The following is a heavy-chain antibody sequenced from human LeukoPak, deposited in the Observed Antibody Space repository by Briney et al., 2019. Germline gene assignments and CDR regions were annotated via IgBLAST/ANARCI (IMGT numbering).Heavy chain of an antibody. J-gene: IGHJ6*02. V-gene: IGHV1-18*01. CDR2: ISAYNGNT. CDR3: ARNLQDIVVVPAAAPYYYGMDV. D-gene: IGHD2-2*01. Sequence: GASVKVSCKASGYTFTSYGISWVRQAPGQGLEWMGWISAYNGNTNYAQKLQGRVTMTTDTSTSTAYMELRSLRSDDTAVYYCARNLQDIVVVPAAAPYYYGMDVWGQGTTVTVSS. CDR1: GYTFTSYG.